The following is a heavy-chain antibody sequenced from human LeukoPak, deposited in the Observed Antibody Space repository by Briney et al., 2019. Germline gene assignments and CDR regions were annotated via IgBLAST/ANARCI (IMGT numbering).Heavy chain of an antibody. Sequence: GGSLRLSCAASAFTFSSYWMHWVRQAPGKGLVWVSRINSDGSSTTYADSVKGRFTISRDNAKNTLYLQMNSLRAEDTAVYYCARGGYYYDSSGYYGPFDYWGQGTLVTVSS. D-gene: IGHD3-22*01. CDR3: ARGGYYYDSSGYYGPFDY. CDR2: INSDGSST. V-gene: IGHV3-74*01. CDR1: AFTFSSYW. J-gene: IGHJ4*02.